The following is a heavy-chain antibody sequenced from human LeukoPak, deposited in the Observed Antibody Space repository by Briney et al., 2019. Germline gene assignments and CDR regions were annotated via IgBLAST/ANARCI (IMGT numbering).Heavy chain of an antibody. CDR1: GGSISSGSYY. CDR2: IYYSGST. Sequence: YPSETLSLTCTVSGGSISSGSYYWSWIRQPPGKGLEWIGYIYYSGSTNYNPSLKSRVTISVDTSKNQFSLKLSSVTAADTAVYYCARDPRVFGGGGDCQWGQGTLVTVSS. V-gene: IGHV4-61*01. CDR3: ARDPRVFGGGGDCQ. J-gene: IGHJ4*02. D-gene: IGHD2-21*02.